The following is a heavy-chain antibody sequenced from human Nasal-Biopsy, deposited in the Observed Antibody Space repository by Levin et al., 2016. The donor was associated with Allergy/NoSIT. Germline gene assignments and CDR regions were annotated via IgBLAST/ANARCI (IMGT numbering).Heavy chain of an antibody. J-gene: IGHJ5*02. V-gene: IGHV5-10-1*01. D-gene: IGHD6-19*01. CDR2: IDPSDSYT. Sequence: GESLKISCKSLGNSFASYWINWVRQMPGKGLEWMGRIDPSDSYTKYSPSFQGHVTMSADKSINTAYLQWSSLKASDTAMYYCARLPNGWYDGTTIGNWFDPWGQGTQVTVSS. CDR3: ARLPNGWYDGTTIGNWFDP. CDR1: GNSFASYW.